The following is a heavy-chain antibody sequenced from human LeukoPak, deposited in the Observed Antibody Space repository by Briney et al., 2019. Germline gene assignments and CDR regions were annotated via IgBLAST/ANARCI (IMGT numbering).Heavy chain of an antibody. CDR3: ASAQYDYVWGSYRYMTY. CDR1: GYTFTSYD. V-gene: IGHV1-8*03. D-gene: IGHD3-16*02. J-gene: IGHJ4*02. CDR2: MNPNSGNT. Sequence: ASVKVSCKASGYTFTSYDTNWVRQATGQGLEWMGWMNPNSGNTGYAQKFQGRVTITADESTSTAYMELSSLRSEDTAVYYCASAQYDYVWGSYRYMTYWGQGTLVTVSS.